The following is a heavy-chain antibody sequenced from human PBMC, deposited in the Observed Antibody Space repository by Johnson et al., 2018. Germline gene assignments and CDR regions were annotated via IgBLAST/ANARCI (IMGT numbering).Heavy chain of an antibody. CDR2: MNPKSGNT. V-gene: IGHV1-8*01. D-gene: IGHD5-24*01. CDR3: ARGTNYSPHYYVGG. CDR1: GNTLTSYD. J-gene: IGHJ6*03. Sequence: QVQLVQSGAEVKKPGASVKVSCKASGNTLTSYDINWVRQATGQGLEWMGWMNPKSGNTAYAQKFQGRVTMTRNTSTSTSYMELSSLRSEDTAVYSCARGTNYSPHYYVGGWGKVTTVTVSS.